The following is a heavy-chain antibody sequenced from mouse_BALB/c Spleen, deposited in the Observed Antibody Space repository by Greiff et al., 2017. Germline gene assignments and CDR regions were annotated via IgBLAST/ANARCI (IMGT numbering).Heavy chain of an antibody. Sequence: VQLKESGPGLVQPSQSLSITCTVSGFSLTSYGVHWVRQSPGKGLEWLGVIWSGGSTDYNAAFISRLSISKDNSKSQVFFKMNSLQANDTAIYYCARLYGNWGQGTLVTVSA. CDR2: IWSGGST. CDR3: ARLYGN. J-gene: IGHJ3*01. D-gene: IGHD2-1*01. V-gene: IGHV2-2*02. CDR1: GFSLTSYG.